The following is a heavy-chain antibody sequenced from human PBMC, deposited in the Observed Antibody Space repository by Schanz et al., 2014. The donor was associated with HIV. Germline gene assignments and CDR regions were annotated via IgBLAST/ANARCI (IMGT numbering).Heavy chain of an antibody. D-gene: IGHD1-26*01. CDR3: RVFMYSYDV. Sequence: VQLVESGGGLVEPGGSLRLSCEASGFTFGTKWMYWVRRGPGKGLAWVAYITPAGSVTYADSVEGRFTASRDSSKNTLYLQMDSLRVEDTATYYCRVFMYSYDVWGQGTMVTVSS. J-gene: IGHJ3*01. V-gene: IGHV3-74*02. CDR2: ITPAGSVT. CDR1: GFTFGTKW.